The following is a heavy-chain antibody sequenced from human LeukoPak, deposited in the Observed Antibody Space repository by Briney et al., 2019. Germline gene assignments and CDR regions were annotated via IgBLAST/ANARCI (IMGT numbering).Heavy chain of an antibody. CDR3: AKDGWFGELLYGAFDI. CDR2: ISGSGGST. Sequence: GGSLRLSCAASGFTFNTYAMSWVRQAPGKGLEWVSAISGSGGSTYYADSVKGRFTISRDNSKNTLYLQMNSLRAEDTAVYYCAKDGWFGELLYGAFDIWGQGTMVTVSS. D-gene: IGHD3-10*01. CDR1: GFTFNTYA. V-gene: IGHV3-23*01. J-gene: IGHJ3*02.